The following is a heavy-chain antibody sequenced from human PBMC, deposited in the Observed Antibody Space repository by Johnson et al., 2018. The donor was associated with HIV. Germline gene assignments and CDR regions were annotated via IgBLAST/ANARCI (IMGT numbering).Heavy chain of an antibody. J-gene: IGHJ3*02. CDR3: TGGRYNLSAFDI. V-gene: IGHV3-7*01. D-gene: IGHD1-1*01. CDR2: IKQDGSEK. CDR1: GFMFSRYW. Sequence: VQLVESGGGLVQPGGSLRLSCAASGFMFSRYWMSWVRQAPGKGLEWVANIKQDGSEKYYVDSVKGRFTISRDNAKNSLYVQMNSLRAEDTAMYYCTGGRYNLSAFDIWGQGTMVTVSS.